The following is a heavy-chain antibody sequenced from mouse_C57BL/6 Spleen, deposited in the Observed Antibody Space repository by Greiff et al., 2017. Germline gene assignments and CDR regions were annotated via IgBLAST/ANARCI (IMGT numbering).Heavy chain of an antibody. CDR3: AREGLLRGFAY. D-gene: IGHD1-1*01. Sequence: QVQLKEPGAELVRPGSSVKLSCKASGYTFTSYWMDWVKQRPGQGLEWIGNIYPSDSETHYNQKFKDKATLTVDKSSSTAYMQLSSLTSEDSAVYYCAREGLLRGFAYCGQGTLVTVSA. CDR2: IYPSDSET. V-gene: IGHV1-61*01. J-gene: IGHJ3*01. CDR1: GYTFTSYW.